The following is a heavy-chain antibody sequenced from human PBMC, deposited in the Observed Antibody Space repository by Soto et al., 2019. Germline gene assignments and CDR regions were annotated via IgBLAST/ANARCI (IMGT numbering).Heavy chain of an antibody. Sequence: GGSLRLSCAASGFTFSSYSMNWVRQAPGKGLEWVAYISGGSCTIYYADSVKGRFTVSRDNAKNSLYLQLNSLRDEDTAVYYCARDTFCTTGVCPADYWGQGTLVTVSS. CDR2: ISGGSCTI. CDR1: GFTFSSYS. CDR3: ARDTFCTTGVCPADY. V-gene: IGHV3-48*02. J-gene: IGHJ4*02. D-gene: IGHD2-8*01.